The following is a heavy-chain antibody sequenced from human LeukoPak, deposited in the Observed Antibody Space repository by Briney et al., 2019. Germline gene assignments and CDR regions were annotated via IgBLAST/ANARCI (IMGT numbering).Heavy chain of an antibody. Sequence: SETLSLTCIVSGGSISGSHYYWAWIRQSPGKGLEWIGMINYSGNTYYNPSLWSRATISVDTSTNQFPLNLNSVTAADTAVYYCARGYDYWGQGTLVTVSS. CDR1: GGSISGSHYY. V-gene: IGHV4-39*01. J-gene: IGHJ4*02. CDR2: INYSGNT. CDR3: ARGYDY. D-gene: IGHD6-13*01.